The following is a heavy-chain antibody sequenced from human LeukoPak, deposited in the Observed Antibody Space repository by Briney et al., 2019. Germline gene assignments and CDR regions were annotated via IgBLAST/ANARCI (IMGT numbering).Heavy chain of an antibody. D-gene: IGHD3-16*01. V-gene: IGHV4-59*01. Sequence: SETLSLTCTVSGGSISIYYWSWPRHPPGKGLEWIEDIHNSGRPGYNPSLKRRGTRSVATSKKHLSPTLISVSAADTAVYYCARVARCNDWAFEGWGQGTLVTVSS. CDR3: ARVARCNDWAFEG. J-gene: IGHJ4*02. CDR1: GGSISIYY. CDR2: IHNSGRP.